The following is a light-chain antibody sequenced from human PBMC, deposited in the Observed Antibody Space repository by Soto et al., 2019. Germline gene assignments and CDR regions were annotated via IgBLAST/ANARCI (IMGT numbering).Light chain of an antibody. CDR1: SSDVGDFNY. V-gene: IGLV2-14*01. Sequence: QSALTQPASVSGSPGQSITISCTGTSSDVGDFNYVSWYQQQPGKAPKLMIYDVGNRPSGVSIRFSGSKSGSTASLTISGLQAEDEADYYCSSFSSSTTRVFGTGTKVTVL. J-gene: IGLJ1*01. CDR2: DVG. CDR3: SSFSSSTTRV.